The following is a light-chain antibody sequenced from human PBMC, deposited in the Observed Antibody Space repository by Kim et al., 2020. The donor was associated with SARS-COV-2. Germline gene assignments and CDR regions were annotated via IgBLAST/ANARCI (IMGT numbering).Light chain of an antibody. Sequence: VSPGQTASITCSEDDLGNKYTCWYQQKPSQSPLLVIDQSDRRPSGIPGRFSGSNSGNTATLTISGTQAMDEADYYCQTWDGITAVFGGGTQLTVL. CDR1: DLGNKY. CDR3: QTWDGITAV. J-gene: IGLJ3*02. CDR2: QSD. V-gene: IGLV3-1*01.